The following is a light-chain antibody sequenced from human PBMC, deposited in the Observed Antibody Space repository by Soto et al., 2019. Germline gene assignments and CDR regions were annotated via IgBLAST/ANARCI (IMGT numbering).Light chain of an antibody. J-gene: IGLJ3*02. Sequence: QLVLTQAPSASGTPGQRVTISCSGSSSNLGSNTVSWYQQVPGTAPKLLIYSNDQRPSGVPDRFSGSKSGTSASLAIGGLQSEDEADYYCAAWDDSLNGWVFGGGTKLTVL. CDR2: SND. CDR1: SSNLGSNT. V-gene: IGLV1-44*01. CDR3: AAWDDSLNGWV.